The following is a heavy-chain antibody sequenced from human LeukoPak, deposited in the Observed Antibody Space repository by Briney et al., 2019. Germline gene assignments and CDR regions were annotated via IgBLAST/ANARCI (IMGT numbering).Heavy chain of an antibody. Sequence: KPSETLSLTCTVSGYSISSGYYWGWIRQPPGKGLEWVGSIYHSGSTYYNPSLKSRVTISVDTSKNQFSLKLSSVTAADTAVYYCARLKRGYSSSYPYYYYYMDVWGKGTTVTVSS. CDR2: IYHSGST. CDR1: GYSISSGYY. V-gene: IGHV4-38-2*02. D-gene: IGHD6-6*01. J-gene: IGHJ6*03. CDR3: ARLKRGYSSSYPYYYYYMDV.